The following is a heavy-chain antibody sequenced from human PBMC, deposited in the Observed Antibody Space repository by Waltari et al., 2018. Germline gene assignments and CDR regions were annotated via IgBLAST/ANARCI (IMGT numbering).Heavy chain of an antibody. D-gene: IGHD6-13*01. CDR3: ATVGRRIAAAGPGNYYFDY. Sequence: QVQLVQSGAEVKKPGASVKVSCTASGYTFTGYYMHWVRPAPGKGLEWMGRSNPNSGGTNYAQKFQGRVTMTRDTSISTAYMELSRLRSDDTAVYYCATVGRRIAAAGPGNYYFDYWGQGTLVTVSS. CDR1: GYTFTGYY. V-gene: IGHV1-2*06. J-gene: IGHJ4*02. CDR2: SNPNSGGT.